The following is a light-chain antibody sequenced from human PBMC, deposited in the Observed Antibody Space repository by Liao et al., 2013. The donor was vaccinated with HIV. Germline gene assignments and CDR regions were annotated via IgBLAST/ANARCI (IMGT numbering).Light chain of an antibody. CDR3: QAWDSSTAPYV. CDR2: QDS. V-gene: IGLV3-1*01. Sequence: SYELTQPPSVSEAPGKTASITCGGNNIGSKSVHWYQQKPGQSPMLVIYQDSKRPSGIPERFSGSNSGNTATLTISGTQAMDEADYYCQAWDSSTAPYVFGTGTKVTVL. CDR1: NIGSKS. J-gene: IGLJ1*01.